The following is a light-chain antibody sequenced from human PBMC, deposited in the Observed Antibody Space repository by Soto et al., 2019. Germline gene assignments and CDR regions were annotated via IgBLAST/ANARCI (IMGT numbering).Light chain of an antibody. J-gene: IGLJ1*01. Sequence: SVLTQPPPVSGAPGQMGTISRTGSSSNIGAGYDVHWYQQLPGTAPKLLIYGNSNRPSGVPDRFSGSKSGTSASLAITGLQAEDEADYYCQSYDSSRYVFGTGTRSPS. V-gene: IGLV1-40*01. CDR1: SSNIGAGYD. CDR2: GNS. CDR3: QSYDSSRYV.